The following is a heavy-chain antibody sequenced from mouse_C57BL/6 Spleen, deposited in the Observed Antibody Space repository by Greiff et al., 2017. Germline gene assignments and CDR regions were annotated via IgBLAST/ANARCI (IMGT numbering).Heavy chain of an antibody. J-gene: IGHJ4*01. CDR1: GYAFSSYW. D-gene: IGHD1-1*01. V-gene: IGHV1-80*01. Sequence: VQLKQSGAELVKPGASVKISCKASGYAFSSYWMNWVKQRPGKGLEWIGQIYPGDGDTNYNGKFKGKATLTADKSSSTAYMQLSSLTSEDSAVYFCARYYGSEGAMDYWGQGTSVTVSS. CDR2: IYPGDGDT. CDR3: ARYYGSEGAMDY.